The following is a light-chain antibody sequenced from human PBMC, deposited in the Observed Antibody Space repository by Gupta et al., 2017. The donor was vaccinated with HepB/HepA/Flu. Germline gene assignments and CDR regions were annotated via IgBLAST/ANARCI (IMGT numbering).Light chain of an antibody. CDR1: QSLSGSL. Sequence: EIVLTQSPGTLSLSPGERATLSCRASQSLSGSLLAWYQQKPGQAPRLLIYGASSRANGIPDRFNGSGSGTDFTLTINRLEPEDFAVYFCHQEGDSPSTFGQGTKVEIK. CDR2: GAS. J-gene: IGKJ1*01. CDR3: HQEGDSPST. V-gene: IGKV3-20*01.